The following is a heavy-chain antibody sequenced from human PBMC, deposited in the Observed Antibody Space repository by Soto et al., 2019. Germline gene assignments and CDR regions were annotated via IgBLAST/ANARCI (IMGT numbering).Heavy chain of an antibody. CDR3: TGGTTFTSSFLFDP. CDR2: TYFRSKWYN. J-gene: IGHJ5*02. V-gene: IGHV6-1*01. D-gene: IGHD1-1*01. CDR1: GDSVTSNRAA. Sequence: SQTLSLTCDISGDSVTSNRAAWNWIMQSPSRGLEWFGRTYFRSKWYNNYKTSVKGRITFNADTSKNQLSLQLTSVTPEDTAVYYCTGGTTFTSSFLFDPWGQGTLVTVSS.